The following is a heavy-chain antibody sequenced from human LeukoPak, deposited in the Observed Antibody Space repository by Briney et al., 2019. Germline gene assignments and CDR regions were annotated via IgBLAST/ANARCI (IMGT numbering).Heavy chain of an antibody. V-gene: IGHV3-23*01. J-gene: IGHJ5*02. Sequence: GGSLRLSCEASGFTFSRSDMIWVRQAPGKGLEWVSIIRASGDSTFYADSVRGRFTISRDNSENILYLQLSSLRAEDAAVYHCVKKXNXWSPRFDPWGQGTLVTVSS. CDR2: IRASGDST. D-gene: IGHD6-13*01. CDR3: VKKXNXWSPRFDP. CDR1: GFTFSRSD.